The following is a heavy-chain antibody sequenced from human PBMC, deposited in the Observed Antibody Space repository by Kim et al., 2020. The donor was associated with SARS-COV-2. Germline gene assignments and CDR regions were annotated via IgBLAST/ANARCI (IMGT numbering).Heavy chain of an antibody. CDR3: ARLPYYDSSGYYYWYFDL. CDR2: IYSGGST. V-gene: IGHV3-53*04. CDR1: GFTVSSNY. J-gene: IGHJ2*01. D-gene: IGHD3-22*01. Sequence: GGSLRLSCAASGFTVSSNYMSWVRQAPGKGLEWVSVIYSGGSTYYADSVKGRFTISRHNSKNTLYLQMNSLRAEDTAVYYCARLPYYDSSGYYYWYFDLWGRGTLVTVSS.